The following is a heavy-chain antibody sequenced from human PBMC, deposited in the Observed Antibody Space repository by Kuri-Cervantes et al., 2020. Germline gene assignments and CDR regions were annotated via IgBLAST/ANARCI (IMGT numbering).Heavy chain of an antibody. J-gene: IGHJ6*02. CDR3: ARDRATGYRAGYYGMDV. V-gene: IGHV3-30*03. D-gene: IGHD3-9*01. CDR2: ISYDGSNK. CDR1: GFTFSSYG. Sequence: GESLKISCAASGFTFSSYGMHWVRQAPGKGLEWVAVISYDGSNKYYADSVKGRFTISRDNAKNSLYLRMNSLRAADTAVYFCARDRATGYRAGYYGMDVWGQGTTVTVSS.